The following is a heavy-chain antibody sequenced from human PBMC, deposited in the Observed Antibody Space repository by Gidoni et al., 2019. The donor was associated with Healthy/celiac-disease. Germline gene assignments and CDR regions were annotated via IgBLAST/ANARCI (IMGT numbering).Heavy chain of an antibody. D-gene: IGHD1-26*01. CDR1: GGSFSGYY. Sequence: QVQLQQWGAGLLKPSETLSLTCAVYGGSFSGYYWSWIRQPPGKGLEWIGEINHSGSTNYNPSLKSRVTISVDTSKNQFSLKLSSVTAADTAVYYCARGQVGALGGRWRRQYFQHWGQGTLVTVSS. CDR2: INHSGST. V-gene: IGHV4-34*01. J-gene: IGHJ1*01. CDR3: ARGQVGALGGRWRRQYFQH.